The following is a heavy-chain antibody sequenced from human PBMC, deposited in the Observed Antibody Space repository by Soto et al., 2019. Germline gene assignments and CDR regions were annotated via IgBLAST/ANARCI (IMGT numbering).Heavy chain of an antibody. CDR1: GYTCTGYY. V-gene: IGHV1-2*02. CDR2: IRRKSGGR. J-gene: IGHJ4*02. CDR3: ARPPGYSSDWDYFYR. Sequence: GASVKVSCNASGYTCTGYYMHWVRLAPGHSLQWPRRIRRKSGGRNDAQKFQGRCTMTCYTSRSTAYMELSSLISEDTAVYYCARPPGYSSDWDYFYRWGQETLVTVAS. D-gene: IGHD2-21*02.